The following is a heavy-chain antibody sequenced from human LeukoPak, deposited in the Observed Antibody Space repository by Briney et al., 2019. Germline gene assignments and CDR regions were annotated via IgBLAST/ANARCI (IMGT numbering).Heavy chain of an antibody. J-gene: IGHJ6*03. V-gene: IGHV3-7*01. CDR3: ARENSSPHYYDSSGYYTNFMDV. Sequence: PGGSLRLSCAASGFTFSSSWISWVRQAPGKGLEWVANIKQDGSEKYYVDSVKGRFTISRDNAKNSLYLQMNSLRAEDTAVYYCARENSSPHYYDSSGYYTNFMDVWGKGTTVTISS. D-gene: IGHD3-22*01. CDR1: GFTFSSSW. CDR2: IKQDGSEK.